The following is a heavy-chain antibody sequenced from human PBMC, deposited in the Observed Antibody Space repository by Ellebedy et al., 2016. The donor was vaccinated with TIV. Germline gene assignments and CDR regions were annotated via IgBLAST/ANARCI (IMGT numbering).Heavy chain of an antibody. J-gene: IGHJ4*02. V-gene: IGHV3-21*01. CDR3: ARDIIPGATRGSFDY. D-gene: IGHD1-26*01. Sequence: SVKGRFTISRENAKNSLYLQMNSLRAEDTALYYCARDIIPGATRGSFDYWGQGSLVTVSS.